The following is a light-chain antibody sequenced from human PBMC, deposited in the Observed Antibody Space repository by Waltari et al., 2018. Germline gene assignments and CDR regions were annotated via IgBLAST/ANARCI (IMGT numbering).Light chain of an antibody. J-gene: IGKJ3*01. CDR3: QQYETLPRSST. CDR1: HDINKY. V-gene: IGKV1-33*01. Sequence: DIQMTQSPSSLSASVGDRVTITCQASHDINKYLNWYQQKPGKAPKLLIYDASNLDIGVPSRFSGSGSGTDFTFTISSLQPEDIATYYCQQYETLPRSSTFGPETKVDIK. CDR2: DAS.